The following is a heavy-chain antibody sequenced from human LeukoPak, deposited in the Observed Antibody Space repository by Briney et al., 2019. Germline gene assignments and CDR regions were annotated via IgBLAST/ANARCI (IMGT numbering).Heavy chain of an antibody. CDR2: INPNSGGT. D-gene: IGHD6-19*01. CDR3: ARDAVDIAVAGTFDY. V-gene: IGHV1-2*02. CDR1: GYTFTGYY. Sequence: ASVKVSCKASGYTFTGYYMHWVRQAPGQGLEWMGWINPNSGGTNYAQKFQGRATMTRDTSISTAYMELSRLRSDDTAVYYCARDAVDIAVAGTFDYWGQGTLVTVSS. J-gene: IGHJ4*02.